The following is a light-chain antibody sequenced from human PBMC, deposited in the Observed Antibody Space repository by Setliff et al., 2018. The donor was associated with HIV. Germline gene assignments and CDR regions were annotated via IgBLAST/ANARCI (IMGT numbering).Light chain of an antibody. J-gene: IGKJ1*01. CDR3: QQYESYSSWT. CDR1: QSIGNW. CDR2: KAA. V-gene: IGKV1-5*03. Sequence: DIQMTQSPSTLSASVGDRVTITCRASQSIGNWLAWYQQKPGKAPKLLISKAAALESGVPSRFSGSGSGTEFTLTISSLQPDDFATYYCQQYESYSSWTFGQGTKVDIK.